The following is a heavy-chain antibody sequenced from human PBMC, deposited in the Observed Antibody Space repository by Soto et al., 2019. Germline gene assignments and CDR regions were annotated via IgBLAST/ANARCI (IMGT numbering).Heavy chain of an antibody. V-gene: IGHV4-30-4*01. CDR1: GGSISSGDYY. Sequence: SETLSLTCTVSGGSISSGDYYWSWIRQPPGKGLEWIGNIYYSGSTYYNPSLKSRVTISVDRSKNQFSLKLTSVTAADTAVYYCARAHYGDYGYGMDVWGQGTTVTVSS. J-gene: IGHJ6*02. CDR2: IYYSGST. CDR3: ARAHYGDYGYGMDV. D-gene: IGHD4-17*01.